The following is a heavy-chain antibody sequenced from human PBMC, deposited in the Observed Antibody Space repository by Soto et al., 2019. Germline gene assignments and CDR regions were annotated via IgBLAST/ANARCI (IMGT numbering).Heavy chain of an antibody. J-gene: IGHJ4*02. Sequence: QVQLQESGPGLVKPSQTLSLTCTVSGGSISSGDYYWSWIRQPPGKGLEWIGYIYYSGSTYYNPSLQGRVTKTVDTSKNQFPLKLSSVTAADTAVYYCGRKRGYSSSFDYWGQGTLVTVSS. D-gene: IGHD2-15*01. V-gene: IGHV4-30-4*01. CDR1: GGSISSGDYY. CDR2: IYYSGST. CDR3: GRKRGYSSSFDY.